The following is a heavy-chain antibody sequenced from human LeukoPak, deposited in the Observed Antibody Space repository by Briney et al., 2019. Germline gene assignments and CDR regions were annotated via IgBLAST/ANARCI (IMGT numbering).Heavy chain of an antibody. D-gene: IGHD3-22*01. Sequence: GGSLRLSCAASGFTFSSYAMSWVRQAPGKGLEWVSAISGSGGSTYYADSVKGRFTISRDNSKNTLYLEMNSLRAEDTAVYYCAKDVYYDSSGYFASWGQGTLVTVSS. CDR3: AKDVYYDSSGYFAS. CDR1: GFTFSSYA. J-gene: IGHJ4*02. V-gene: IGHV3-23*01. CDR2: ISGSGGST.